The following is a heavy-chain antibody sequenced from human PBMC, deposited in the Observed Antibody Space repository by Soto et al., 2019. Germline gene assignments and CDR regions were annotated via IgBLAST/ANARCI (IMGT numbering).Heavy chain of an antibody. CDR1: GGSISSYY. V-gene: IGHV4-59*01. CDR3: ARDVSTVTRRGDWFDP. CDR2: IYYSGST. Sequence: XETLALTCTVSGGSISSYYWSWIRQPPGKGLEWIGYIYYSGSTNYNPSLKSRVTISVDTSKNQFSLKLSSVTAADTAVYYCARDVSTVTRRGDWFDPWGQGTLVTVSS. J-gene: IGHJ5*02. D-gene: IGHD4-4*01.